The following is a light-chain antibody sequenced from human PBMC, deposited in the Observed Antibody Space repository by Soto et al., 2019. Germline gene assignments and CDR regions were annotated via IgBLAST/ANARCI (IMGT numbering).Light chain of an antibody. CDR2: DVS. V-gene: IGKV3-11*01. J-gene: IGKJ4*01. Sequence: EIVLTQSPATLSLSPGERATLSCRASQSVSSYLAWYQQKPGQAPRLLIYDVSNRATGIPARFSGSGSGTGFTLTISSLEPEDFAVYYCQQRSNWPLTFGEGNKVEIK. CDR1: QSVSSY. CDR3: QQRSNWPLT.